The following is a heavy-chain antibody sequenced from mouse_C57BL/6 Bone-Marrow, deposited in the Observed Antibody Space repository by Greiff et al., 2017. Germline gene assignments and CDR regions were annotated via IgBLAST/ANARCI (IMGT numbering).Heavy chain of an antibody. D-gene: IGHD1-1*01. V-gene: IGHV1-26*01. Sequence: EVQLQQSGPELVKPGASVKISCKASGYTFTDYYMNWVKQSHGKSLEWIGDINPNNGGTSYNQKFKGKATLTVDKSSSTAYMELRSLTSEDSAVYYCVYSSRIDYWGQGTTLTVSS. CDR1: GYTFTDYY. CDR3: VYSSRIDY. CDR2: INPNNGGT. J-gene: IGHJ2*01.